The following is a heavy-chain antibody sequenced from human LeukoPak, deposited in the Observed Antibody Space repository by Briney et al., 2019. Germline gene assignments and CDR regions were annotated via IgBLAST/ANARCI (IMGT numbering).Heavy chain of an antibody. Sequence: AGGSLTLPCTASGFTVSSNYINGVRQATGKGLEWVSLIYGSTSADYADAVKGRFTISRDTSMNTVYLQMNSLRAEDTAVYYCARLNFGDDYWGQGTLVTVSS. CDR2: IYGSTSA. J-gene: IGHJ4*02. CDR3: ARLNFGDDY. V-gene: IGHV3-66*01. CDR1: GFTVSSNY. D-gene: IGHD4-17*01.